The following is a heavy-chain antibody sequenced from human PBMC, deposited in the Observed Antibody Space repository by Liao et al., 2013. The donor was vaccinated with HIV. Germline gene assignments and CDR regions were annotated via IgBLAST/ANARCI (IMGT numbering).Heavy chain of an antibody. J-gene: IGHJ3*02. CDR1: GESFSDHT. D-gene: IGHD3-10*01. CDR3: ARGGRKFYDSGSYYIRGYAYDI. CDR2: ISHSGDT. Sequence: QVQIQQWGARLLKPSETLSLTCDVDGESFSDHTWSWIRQTPGKGMEWIGEISHSGDTNYNPSLKSRVTISVDKSKNQFSLRLNLTAADTALYFCARGGRKFYDSGSYYIRGYAYDIWGQGTRVTVSS. V-gene: IGHV4-34*01.